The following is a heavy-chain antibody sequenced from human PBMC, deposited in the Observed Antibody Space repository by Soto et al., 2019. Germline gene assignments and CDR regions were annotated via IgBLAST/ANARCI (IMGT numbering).Heavy chain of an antibody. J-gene: IGHJ6*02. CDR2: IIHSGST. CDR1: GGSFSDYY. Sequence: SETLSLTCAVYGGSFSDYYWSWIRQPPGKGLEWIGEIIHSGSTNCNPSLKSRVTISVDTSKNQFSLKLSSVTAADTAIYYCASVGFRYGMDVWGQGTTVTVSS. CDR3: ASVGFRYGMDV. D-gene: IGHD1-26*01. V-gene: IGHV4-34*12.